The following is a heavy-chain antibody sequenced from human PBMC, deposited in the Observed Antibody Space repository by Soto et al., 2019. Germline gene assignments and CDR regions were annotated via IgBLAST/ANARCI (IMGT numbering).Heavy chain of an antibody. CDR3: ARLPVVVIALGYFDP. V-gene: IGHV4-39*01. J-gene: IGHJ5*02. CDR2: VYYTGFT. D-gene: IGHD2-21*01. CDR1: GGSISSSYY. Sequence: SETLSLTCTVSGGSISSSYYWGWVRQPPGKGLECIGAVYYTGFTYYNPSLKSRLTISLDTSKNQFSLRLSSVTAADTAIYYCARLPVVVIALGYFDPWGPGTLVTVSS.